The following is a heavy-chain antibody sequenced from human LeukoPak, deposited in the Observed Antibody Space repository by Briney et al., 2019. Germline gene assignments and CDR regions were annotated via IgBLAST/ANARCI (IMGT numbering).Heavy chain of an antibody. CDR3: ARDTHSGLRGDFNDY. CDR2: IKQDGSEK. V-gene: IGHV3-7*01. CDR1: GFTFSSYW. D-gene: IGHD3-22*01. Sequence: GGSLRLSCAASGFTFSSYWMSWVRQAPGKGLEWLANIKQDGSEKYYVDSVKGRFTISRDNAKNSLYLQMNSLRAEDTAVYYCARDTHSGLRGDFNDYWGQGTLVTVSS. J-gene: IGHJ4*02.